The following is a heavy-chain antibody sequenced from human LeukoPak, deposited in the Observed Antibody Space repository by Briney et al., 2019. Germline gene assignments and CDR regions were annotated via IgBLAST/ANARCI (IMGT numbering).Heavy chain of an antibody. CDR2: ISGSGGST. CDR3: YYYDSSGYSDFDY. J-gene: IGHJ4*02. V-gene: IGHV3-23*01. D-gene: IGHD3-22*01. Sequence: GGSLRLSCAAPGFTFSSYAMSWVRQAPGKGLEWVSAISGSGGSTYYADSVKGRFTISRDNSKNTLYLQMNSLRAEDTAVYYPYYYDSSGYSDFDYWGQGTLVTVSS. CDR1: GFTFSSYA.